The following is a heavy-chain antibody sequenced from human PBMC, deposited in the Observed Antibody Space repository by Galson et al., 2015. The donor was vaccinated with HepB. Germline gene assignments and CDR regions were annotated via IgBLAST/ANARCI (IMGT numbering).Heavy chain of an antibody. CDR2: ISGSGGST. CDR1: GFTFSSYS. V-gene: IGHV3-23*01. CDR3: AKFTEWDLEDCGMDV. J-gene: IGHJ6*02. Sequence: SLRLSCAASGFTFSSYSMNWVRQAPGKGLEWVSAISGSGGSTYYADSVKGRFTISRDNSKNTLYLQMNSLRAEDTAVYYCAKFTEWDLEDCGMDVWGQGTTVTVSS. D-gene: IGHD1-26*01.